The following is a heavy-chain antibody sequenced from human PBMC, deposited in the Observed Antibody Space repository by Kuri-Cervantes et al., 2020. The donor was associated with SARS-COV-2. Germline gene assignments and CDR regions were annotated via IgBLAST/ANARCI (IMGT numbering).Heavy chain of an antibody. D-gene: IGHD2-8*02. J-gene: IGHJ5*02. V-gene: IGHV1-69*13. Sequence: SVKVSCKASGGTFSSYYVNWGRQDPGQGLVWMGRIIPTFDTTTYAQKFQGRFIFTADESSSTAYMELNSLTSEDTAVYFCARSQGYCTANSCSWNWFDPWGQGTLVTVSS. CDR3: ARSQGYCTANSCSWNWFDP. CDR2: IIPTFDTT. CDR1: GGTFSSYY.